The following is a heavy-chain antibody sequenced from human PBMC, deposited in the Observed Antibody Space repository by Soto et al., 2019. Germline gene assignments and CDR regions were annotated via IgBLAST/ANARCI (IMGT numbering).Heavy chain of an antibody. CDR3: ASRITMVRVVIIGDYSYGMDG. Sequence: QVQLVQSGAEVKKPGSSVKVSCKASGGTFSSYAISWVRQAPGHWLEWMGGIIPIFGTANYAQKFQGRVTITADESTSTAYIDLSSLRSEDTSVYCCASRITMVRVVIIGDYSYGMDGWGQGTTVTVSS. D-gene: IGHD3-10*01. CDR2: IIPIFGTA. V-gene: IGHV1-69*01. CDR1: GGTFSSYA. J-gene: IGHJ6*02.